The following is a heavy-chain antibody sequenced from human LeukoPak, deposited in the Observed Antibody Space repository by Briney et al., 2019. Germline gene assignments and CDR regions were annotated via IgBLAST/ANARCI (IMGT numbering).Heavy chain of an antibody. V-gene: IGHV1-18*01. CDR1: GYTFTSYG. J-gene: IGHJ4*02. CDR3: ARGRRITFGGVIAYFDY. Sequence: GASVTVSCKASGYTFTSYGISWVRQAAGQGLEGMGWISAYNGNTNYAQKLQGRVTMTTDTSTSTAYMELRSLRSEDTAVYYCARGRRITFGGVIAYFDYWGQGTLVTVSS. CDR2: ISAYNGNT. D-gene: IGHD3-16*02.